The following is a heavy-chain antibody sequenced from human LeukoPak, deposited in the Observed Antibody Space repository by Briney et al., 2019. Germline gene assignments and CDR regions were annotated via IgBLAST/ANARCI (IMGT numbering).Heavy chain of an antibody. Sequence: ASVKVSCKASGYTFTSYGISWVRQAPGQGLEWMGWISAYNGNTNYAQKFQGRVTMTRDTSISTAYMELSRLRSDDTAVYYCARDGLRLGELSLGNWFDPWGQGTLVTVSS. CDR1: GYTFTSYG. V-gene: IGHV1-18*01. CDR2: ISAYNGNT. CDR3: ARDGLRLGELSLGNWFDP. J-gene: IGHJ5*02. D-gene: IGHD3-16*02.